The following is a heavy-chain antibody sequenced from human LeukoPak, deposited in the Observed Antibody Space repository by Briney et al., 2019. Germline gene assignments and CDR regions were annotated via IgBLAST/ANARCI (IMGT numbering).Heavy chain of an antibody. CDR1: GGTFSSYA. CDR2: IIPILGMA. CDR3: ARGSMTTVVTENWFDP. Sequence: ASVKVSCKASGGTFSSYAISWVRQAPGQGLEWMGRIIPILGMANYAQKFQGRVTITADKSTSTAYMELSSLRSEDTAVYYCARGSMTTVVTENWFDPWGQGTLVTVSS. D-gene: IGHD4-23*01. V-gene: IGHV1-69*04. J-gene: IGHJ5*02.